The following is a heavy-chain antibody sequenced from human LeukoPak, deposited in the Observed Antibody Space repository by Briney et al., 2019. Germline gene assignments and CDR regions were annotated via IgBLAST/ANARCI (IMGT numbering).Heavy chain of an antibody. Sequence: GGSLRLSCAASGFTFTSYWMHWVRQAPGKGLVWVSRINSDGSSISYADSVKGRFTISRDNAKNTLYLQMNSLRAEDTAVYYCAMWIQVWKFDYWGQGTLVTVSS. CDR2: INSDGSSI. CDR3: AMWIQVWKFDY. CDR1: GFTFTSYW. D-gene: IGHD5-18*01. J-gene: IGHJ4*02. V-gene: IGHV3-74*01.